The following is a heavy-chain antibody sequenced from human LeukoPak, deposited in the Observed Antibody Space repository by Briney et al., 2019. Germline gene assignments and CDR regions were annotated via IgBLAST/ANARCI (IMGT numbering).Heavy chain of an antibody. Sequence: GGSLRLSCAASGFTFDDYAMHWVRQAPGKGLEWVSGISWNSGSIGYADSVKGRFTISRDNAKNSLYLQMNSLRAEDTAVYYCARDSGELLWFGELLGDYGMDVWGQGTTVTVSS. CDR3: ARDSGELLWFGELLGDYGMDV. CDR1: GFTFDDYA. D-gene: IGHD3-10*01. J-gene: IGHJ6*02. CDR2: ISWNSGSI. V-gene: IGHV3-9*01.